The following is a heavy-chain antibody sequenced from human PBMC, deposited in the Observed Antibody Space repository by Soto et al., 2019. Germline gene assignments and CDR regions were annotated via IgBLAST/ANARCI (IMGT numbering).Heavy chain of an antibody. Sequence: GGSLRLSCAASGFTFSSYAMSWVRQAPGKGLEWVSAISGSGGSTYYADSVKDRFTISRDNSKNTLYLQMNSLRVEDTAVYYCAKHPRGAVAGNPMVFDYWGQGTLVTVSS. CDR3: AKHPRGAVAGNPMVFDY. V-gene: IGHV3-23*01. D-gene: IGHD6-19*01. CDR1: GFTFSSYA. J-gene: IGHJ4*02. CDR2: ISGSGGST.